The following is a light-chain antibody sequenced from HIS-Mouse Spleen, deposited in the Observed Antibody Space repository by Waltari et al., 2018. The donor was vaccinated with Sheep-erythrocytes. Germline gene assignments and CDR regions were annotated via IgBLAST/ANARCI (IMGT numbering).Light chain of an antibody. Sequence: DIQMTQSPSSLSASVAERVTITCRASQSISSYLNWYQQKPGKAPKLLIYAASSLQSGVPSRFSGSGSGTDFTLTISSLQPEDFATYYCQQSYSTPPTFGGGTKVEIK. J-gene: IGKJ4*01. CDR2: AAS. CDR1: QSISSY. V-gene: IGKV1-39*01. CDR3: QQSYSTPPT.